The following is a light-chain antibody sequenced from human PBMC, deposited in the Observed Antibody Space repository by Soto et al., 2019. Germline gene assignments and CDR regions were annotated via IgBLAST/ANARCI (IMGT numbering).Light chain of an antibody. Sequence: QSVLTQPASVSGSTGQSITISCTGTSRDVGGYNYVSWYQQHPGKAPKLMIYDVSNRPSGVSNRFSGSKSGNTASLTISGLHADDEADYYCSSYTSSSTLFCGGTKLTVL. CDR1: SRDVGGYNY. CDR2: DVS. CDR3: SSYTSSSTL. J-gene: IGLJ2*01. V-gene: IGLV2-14*01.